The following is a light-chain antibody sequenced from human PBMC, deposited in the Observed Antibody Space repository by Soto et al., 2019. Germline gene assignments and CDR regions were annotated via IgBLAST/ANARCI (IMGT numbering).Light chain of an antibody. CDR3: HQTAANPWT. V-gene: IGKV1-39*01. CDR2: AAS. CDR1: QNIGVY. J-gene: IGKJ1*01. Sequence: DIQMTQSPSSLSASVRDRVTITCRASQNIGVYLNWYQKKPGKAPKLLIHAASSLHSGVLSTFSGSGSGTDFALTISSLQPEDFATYYCHQTAANPWTFAQGTKVDIK.